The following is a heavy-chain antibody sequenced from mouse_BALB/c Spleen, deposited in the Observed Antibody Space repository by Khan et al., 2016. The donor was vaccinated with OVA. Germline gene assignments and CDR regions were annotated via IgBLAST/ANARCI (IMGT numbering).Heavy chain of an antibody. CDR2: TNPTNGRT. V-gene: IGHV1S81*02. D-gene: IGHD1-1*01. Sequence: VQLQQSGAELVKAGASVKMSCKASGYTFTSYWMHWVKQRPGQGLEWFADTNPTNGRTYYNEKFKSKATLTVDTSSSTAYMLLSGPTSEDSAVYYSARIKRKVATYFDDWGQGTTLTVSS. CDR3: ARIKRKVATYFDD. J-gene: IGHJ2*01. CDR1: GYTFTSYW.